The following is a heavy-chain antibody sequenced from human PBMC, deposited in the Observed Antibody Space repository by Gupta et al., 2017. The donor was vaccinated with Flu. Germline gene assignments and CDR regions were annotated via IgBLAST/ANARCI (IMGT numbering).Heavy chain of an antibody. Sequence: QVQLVQSGAEVKEPGSSVKVSCKASGDTFSSDSITWVRQAPGQGLEWMGAILPIIAATNYAQKFQGRVTITADESTRTAYMELSSLRSDDTAVYYCAREFPCGGDCYVLDSWCQGTLVSVYS. J-gene: IGHJ4*02. D-gene: IGHD2-21*02. CDR1: GDTFSSDS. CDR2: ILPIIAAT. V-gene: IGHV1-69*01. CDR3: AREFPCGGDCYVLDS.